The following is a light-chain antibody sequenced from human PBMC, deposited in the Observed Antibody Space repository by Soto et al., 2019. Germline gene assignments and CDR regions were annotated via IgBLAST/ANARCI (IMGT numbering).Light chain of an antibody. CDR2: DVS. J-gene: IGLJ3*02. CDR3: CSYAGYYTWV. CDR1: NSDVGGYNY. Sequence: QSALTQPRSVSGSPGQSVTISCTGTNSDVGGYNYVSWYQHHPGKAPKLMIYDVSKRPSGVPDRFSGSKSGNTASLTISGLQAEDEADYYCCSYAGYYTWVFGGGTQLTVL. V-gene: IGLV2-11*01.